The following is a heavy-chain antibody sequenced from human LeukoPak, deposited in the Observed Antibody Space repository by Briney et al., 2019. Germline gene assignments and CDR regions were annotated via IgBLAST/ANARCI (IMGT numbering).Heavy chain of an antibody. CDR1: GGSFSGYY. Sequence: SETLSLTCAVYGGSFSGYYWSWIRQPPGKGLEWIGEINHSGSTNYNPSLKSRVTISVDTSKNQFSLKLSSVTAADTAVYYCAREAYSSGYYYWGQGTLVTVSS. CDR2: INHSGST. D-gene: IGHD3-22*01. CDR3: AREAYSSGYYY. V-gene: IGHV4-34*01. J-gene: IGHJ4*02.